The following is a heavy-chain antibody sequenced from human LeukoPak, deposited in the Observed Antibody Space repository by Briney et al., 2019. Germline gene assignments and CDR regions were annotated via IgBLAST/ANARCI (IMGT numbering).Heavy chain of an antibody. V-gene: IGHV4-4*02. J-gene: IGHJ3*02. CDR2: IYHSGST. CDR1: GGSISSSNW. Sequence: PSETLSLTCAVSGGSISSSNWWSWVRQPPGEGLEWIGEIYHSGSTNYNPSLKSRVTISVDKSKNQFSLKLSSVTAADTAVYYCASSITMIVVVTARAFDIWGQGTMVTVSS. CDR3: ASSITMIVVVTARAFDI. D-gene: IGHD3-22*01.